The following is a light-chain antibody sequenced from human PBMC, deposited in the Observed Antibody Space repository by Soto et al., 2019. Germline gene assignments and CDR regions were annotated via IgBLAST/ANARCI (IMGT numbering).Light chain of an antibody. Sequence: QSAPTQPASVSGSPGQSITISCTGTSSDIGSHDYVSWYQHHPGKAPKLLISEVTNRPSGVSNRFSGSKSGNTASLTISGLQAEDEAVYYCSSYTTTTTPVVFGGGTKVTVL. J-gene: IGLJ2*01. CDR1: SSDIGSHDY. CDR3: SSYTTTTTPVV. CDR2: EVT. V-gene: IGLV2-14*01.